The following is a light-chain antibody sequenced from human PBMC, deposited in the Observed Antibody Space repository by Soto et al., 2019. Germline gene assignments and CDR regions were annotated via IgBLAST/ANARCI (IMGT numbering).Light chain of an antibody. Sequence: AIQMTQFPSSLSASVGDRVTITCRASQNIRSGLGWYQQKPGKAPNLLIYAGTRLESGVPARFSGSGSGTDFTLTISSLQPEDFATYYCLQDYNYPPTFGGGTKVDIK. CDR2: AGT. CDR3: LQDYNYPPT. J-gene: IGKJ4*02. CDR1: QNIRSG. V-gene: IGKV1-6*01.